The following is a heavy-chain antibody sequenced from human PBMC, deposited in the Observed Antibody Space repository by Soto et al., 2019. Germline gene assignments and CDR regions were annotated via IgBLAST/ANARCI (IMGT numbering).Heavy chain of an antibody. CDR3: ARHDIIAKLQNEMGV. J-gene: IGHJ3*01. V-gene: IGHV4-59*01. Sequence: PSETLSLTCTVSGGSIIGYYWSWMRQPPGKGLEWIGYIFYAGNTLYTPSLKSRVTISVDTSKNQFSLKLYSVTAADTAVYYCARHDIIAKLQNEMGVWGQGKMVTVSS. CDR1: GGSIIGYY. CDR2: IFYAGNT.